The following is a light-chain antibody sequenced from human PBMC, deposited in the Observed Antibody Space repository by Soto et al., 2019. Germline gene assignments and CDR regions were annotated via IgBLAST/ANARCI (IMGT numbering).Light chain of an antibody. CDR1: QSVSSY. V-gene: IGKV3-11*01. Sequence: EIVLTQSPATLSLSPGERATLSCRASQSVSSYLAWYQQKPGQAPRLLIYDASNMATGIPARFSGSGSGTDCTLTISSLEPEDVAVYYCQQRSNWPPWTFGQGTKVEI. J-gene: IGKJ1*01. CDR2: DAS. CDR3: QQRSNWPPWT.